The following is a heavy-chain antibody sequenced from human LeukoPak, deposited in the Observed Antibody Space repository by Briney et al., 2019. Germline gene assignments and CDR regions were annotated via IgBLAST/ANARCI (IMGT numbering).Heavy chain of an antibody. J-gene: IGHJ4*02. CDR3: AKDFRIGYSAHFDY. CDR2: IYENGGIT. CDR1: GFTFRSHA. V-gene: IGHV3-23*01. Sequence: GGSLRLSCVGSGFTFRSHAMSWVRQAPEKGLEFVSGIYENGGITYYADSVKGRFSISRDNSKNTLYLQMDSLRGEDTAIYYCAKDFRIGYSAHFDYWGQGAQVTVSS. D-gene: IGHD2-21*01.